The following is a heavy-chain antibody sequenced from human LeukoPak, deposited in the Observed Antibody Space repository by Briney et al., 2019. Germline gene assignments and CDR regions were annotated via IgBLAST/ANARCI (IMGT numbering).Heavy chain of an antibody. D-gene: IGHD3-22*01. CDR1: GFTFISYH. CDR3: ARDQLQTFWGLQGYYYDSSGYYPLDY. CDR2: INPSGGST. J-gene: IGHJ4*02. V-gene: IGHV1-46*01. Sequence: GASVKVSCKASGFTFISYHMHWVRQAPGQGLEWMGIINPSGGSTSYAQKFQGRVTMTRDTSTSTVYMELSSLRSEDTAVYYCARDQLQTFWGLQGYYYDSSGYYPLDYWGQGTLVTVSS.